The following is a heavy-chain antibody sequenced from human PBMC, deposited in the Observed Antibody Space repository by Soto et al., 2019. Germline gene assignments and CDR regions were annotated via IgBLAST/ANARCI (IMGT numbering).Heavy chain of an antibody. Sequence: SETLSLTCTVSGGSISGYYWSWIRQPPGKRLEWIGYIYYTGSTNYNPSIRSRVTISIDTSKNQFSLQLSSVTDADQAVYFCARYPRLDCWGQGTLVNVSS. J-gene: IGHJ4*02. CDR3: ARYPRLDC. CDR2: IYYTGST. CDR1: GGSISGYY. V-gene: IGHV4-59*08.